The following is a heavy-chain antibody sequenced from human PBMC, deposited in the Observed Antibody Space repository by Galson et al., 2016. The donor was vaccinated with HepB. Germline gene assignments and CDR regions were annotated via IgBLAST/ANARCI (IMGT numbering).Heavy chain of an antibody. Sequence: ALVKPTQTLTLTCTFSGFSLSTSGMCVNWIRQPPGKALEWLALINWDDDKYYSASLKTRLTVSKDTSKNQVVLTMTNMDPVDTATYYCARSSIGGVIVDYYSYRMDVWGRGTTLPVSS. D-gene: IGHD3-16*02. CDR1: GFSLSTSGMC. V-gene: IGHV2-70*01. CDR2: INWDDDK. CDR3: ARSSIGGVIVDYYSYRMDV. J-gene: IGHJ6*02.